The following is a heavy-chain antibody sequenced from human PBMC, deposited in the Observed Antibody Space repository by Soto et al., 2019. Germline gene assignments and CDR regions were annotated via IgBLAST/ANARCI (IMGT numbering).Heavy chain of an antibody. J-gene: IGHJ5*02. D-gene: IGHD5-18*01. Sequence: PSETLSLTCAVSGGSISSNDWWSWVRRTPGKGLEWIGETYHSGSTKYNPSLTSRVTISVDKSKNHFSLKLSSVAAADTAVYYCARKRGSRYSYGSSGRFDPWGQGTLVTVSS. CDR3: ARKRGSRYSYGSSGRFDP. V-gene: IGHV4-4*02. CDR2: TYHSGST. CDR1: GGSISSNDW.